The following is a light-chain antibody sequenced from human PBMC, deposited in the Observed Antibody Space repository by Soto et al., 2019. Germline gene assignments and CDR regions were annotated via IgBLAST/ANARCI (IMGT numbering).Light chain of an antibody. CDR1: QSDSSTY. V-gene: IGKV3-20*01. Sequence: ESVVTQSPGTLSLSPGERATLSCRASQSDSSTYLAWYQQKPGQAPRLLIYGVSRRATGIPDRFSGSGSGTDFTLTISGLEPEDFAVYYCQQYGNSPNTFGPGTKVDIK. CDR2: GVS. CDR3: QQYGNSPNT. J-gene: IGKJ3*01.